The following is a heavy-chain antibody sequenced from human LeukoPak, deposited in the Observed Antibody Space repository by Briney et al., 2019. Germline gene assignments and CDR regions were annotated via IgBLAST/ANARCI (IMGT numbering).Heavy chain of an antibody. J-gene: IGHJ4*02. CDR3: AKAADFWSGWNDY. CDR2: IWYDGSNK. CDR1: GFTFSSYG. V-gene: IGHV3-33*06. D-gene: IGHD3-3*01. Sequence: PGRSLRLFCAASGFTFSSYGMHWVRQAQGKGLEWVAVIWYDGSNKYYADSVKGRFTISRDNSKNTLYLQMNSLRAEDTAVYYCAKAADFWSGWNDYWGQGTLVTVSS.